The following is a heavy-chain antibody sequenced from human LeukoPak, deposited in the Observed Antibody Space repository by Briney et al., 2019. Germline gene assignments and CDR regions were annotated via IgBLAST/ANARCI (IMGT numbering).Heavy chain of an antibody. J-gene: IGHJ4*02. V-gene: IGHV1-69*13. Sequence: GASVKVSCKASGYTFTSYAISWVRQAPGQGPEWMGGIIPIFGTANYAQKFQGRVTITADESTSTAYMELSSLRSEDTAVYYCARDYYDSSGSHCALAHWGQGTLVTVSS. CDR2: IIPIFGTA. CDR3: ARDYYDSSGSHCALAH. D-gene: IGHD3-22*01. CDR1: GYTFTSYA.